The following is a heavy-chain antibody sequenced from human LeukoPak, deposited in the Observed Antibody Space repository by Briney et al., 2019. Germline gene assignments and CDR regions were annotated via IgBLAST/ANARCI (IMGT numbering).Heavy chain of an antibody. CDR1: GGTFSSYA. Sequence: SVKVSCKASGGTFSSYAISWVRQAPGQGLEWMGGIIPIFGTANYAQKFQGRVTITADKSTSTAYMELSSLRSEDTAVYYCARDDGLGGSGSYSPLDPWGQGTLVTVSS. V-gene: IGHV1-69*06. CDR2: IIPIFGTA. CDR3: ARDDGLGGSGSYSPLDP. D-gene: IGHD3-10*01. J-gene: IGHJ5*02.